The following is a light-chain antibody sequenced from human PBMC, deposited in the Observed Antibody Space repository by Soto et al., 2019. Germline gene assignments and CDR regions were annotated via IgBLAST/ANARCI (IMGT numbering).Light chain of an antibody. CDR2: EVN. CDR3: SSYGGSNNLV. CDR1: SSDVGGYNY. J-gene: IGLJ2*01. Sequence: QSALTQPPSASGSPGQSVTISCTGTSSDVGGYNYVSWYQQHPGKAPKLIIYEVNKRPSGVPDRFSGSKSGNTACLTVSGLQAEDEADYYCSSYGGSNNLVFGGGTKLTVL. V-gene: IGLV2-8*01.